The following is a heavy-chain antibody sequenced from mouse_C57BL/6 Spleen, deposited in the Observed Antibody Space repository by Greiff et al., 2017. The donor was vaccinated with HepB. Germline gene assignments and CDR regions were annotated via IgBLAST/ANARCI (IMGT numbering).Heavy chain of an antibody. D-gene: IGHD2-4*01. Sequence: QVQLKQPGAELVMPGASVKLSCKASGYTFTSYWMHWVKQRPGQGLEWIGEIDPSDSYTNYNQKFKGKSTLTVDKSSSTAYMQLSSLTSEDSAVYYCAMGDYEPYWGQGTLVTVSA. CDR1: GYTFTSYW. J-gene: IGHJ3*01. CDR2: IDPSDSYT. CDR3: AMGDYEPY. V-gene: IGHV1-69*01.